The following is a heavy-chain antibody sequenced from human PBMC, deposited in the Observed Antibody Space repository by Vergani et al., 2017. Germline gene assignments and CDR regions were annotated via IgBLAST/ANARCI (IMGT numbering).Heavy chain of an antibody. CDR2: TYTSGST. D-gene: IGHD2-15*01. V-gene: IGHV4-61*02. CDR3: ARRVVVVAAQAGDAFDL. CDR1: GGSISSGSYY. Sequence: QVQLQESGPGLVKPSQTLSLTCTVSGGSISSGSYYWSWNRQPAGKGLEWIGRTYTSGSTNDNHSHKSRVTITVDTSQNQFSLKLSSVTAAGTSVYYCARRVVVVAAQAGDAFDLWGQGTMVTVSS. J-gene: IGHJ3*01.